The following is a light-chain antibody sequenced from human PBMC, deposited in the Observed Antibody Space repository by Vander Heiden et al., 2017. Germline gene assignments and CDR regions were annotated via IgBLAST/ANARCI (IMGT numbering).Light chain of an antibody. Sequence: DIQMTQSPSTLSASVGDRVTITCRASQSISSWLAWYQQKPGKAPKLLIYDASSLESGVPSRFSGSGSGTEFTLTISSLQPDDFATYYCQQENSSPWPFGQGTKVEIK. CDR2: DAS. V-gene: IGKV1-5*01. CDR3: QQENSSPWP. J-gene: IGKJ1*01. CDR1: QSISSW.